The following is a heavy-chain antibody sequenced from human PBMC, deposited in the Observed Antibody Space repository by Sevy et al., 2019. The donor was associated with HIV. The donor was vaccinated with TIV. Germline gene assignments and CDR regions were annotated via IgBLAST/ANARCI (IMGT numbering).Heavy chain of an antibody. J-gene: IGHJ4*02. CDR3: ARVPPYSYGFGVDY. V-gene: IGHV3-53*01. Sequence: GGSLRLSCAASGFTVSNNYMIWVRQAPGKGLEWVSVIYSDGSTYYVDSVKGRFTISRDNSKNTLFLQMNSLRADDTAVYYCARVPPYSYGFGVDYWGQGTLVTVS. CDR1: GFTVSNNY. CDR2: IYSDGST. D-gene: IGHD5-18*01.